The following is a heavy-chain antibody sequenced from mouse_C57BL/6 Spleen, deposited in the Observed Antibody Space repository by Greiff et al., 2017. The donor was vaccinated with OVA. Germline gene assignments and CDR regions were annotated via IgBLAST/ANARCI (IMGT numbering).Heavy chain of an antibody. CDR1: GYTFTSYW. Sequence: VQLQQPGAELVMPGASVKLSCKASGYTFTSYWMHWVKQRPGQGLEWIGEIDPSDSYTNYDQKFKGKSTLTVDESSSTAYMQLSSLTSEDSAVYYCARRHYYGSSYWYFDVWGTGTTVTVSS. D-gene: IGHD1-1*01. J-gene: IGHJ1*03. CDR3: ARRHYYGSSYWYFDV. CDR2: IDPSDSYT. V-gene: IGHV1-69*01.